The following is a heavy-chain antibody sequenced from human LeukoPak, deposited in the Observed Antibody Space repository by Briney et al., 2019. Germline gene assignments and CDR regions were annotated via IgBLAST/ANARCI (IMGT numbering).Heavy chain of an antibody. Sequence: GGTLRLSCAASGFTFSSYGMSWVRQAPGKGLEWVSAISGSGGSTYYADSVKGRFTISGDNSKNTLYLQVNSLRAEDTAVYYCAAAGTVYFDYWGQGTLVTVSS. CDR2: ISGSGGST. J-gene: IGHJ4*02. D-gene: IGHD6-19*01. V-gene: IGHV3-23*01. CDR3: AAAGTVYFDY. CDR1: GFTFSSYG.